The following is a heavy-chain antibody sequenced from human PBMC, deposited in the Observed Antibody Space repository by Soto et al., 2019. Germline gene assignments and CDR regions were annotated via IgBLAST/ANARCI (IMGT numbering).Heavy chain of an antibody. J-gene: IGHJ5*02. V-gene: IGHV3-23*01. CDR1: GFTFSRYA. CDR3: AKEVVADAYVETSPVDL. Sequence: EVQLFESGGDLVQPGGSLTLSCAASGFTFSRYAMRRVRRAPGTGLERVSVMDGTGGDISLADSVKCRFTISRDNSKSTLFLHMSRLRAEDTGRYYCAKEVVADAYVETSPVDLWGQGTLVTVSS. D-gene: IGHD3-16*01. CDR2: MDGTGGDI.